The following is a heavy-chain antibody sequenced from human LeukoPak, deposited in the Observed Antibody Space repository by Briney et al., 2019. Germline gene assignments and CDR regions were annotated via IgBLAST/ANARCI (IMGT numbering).Heavy chain of an antibody. CDR3: ARELTPGIAAAGTDAFDI. J-gene: IGHJ3*02. CDR2: ISYSGST. Sequence: PSQTLSLTCTVSGGSISSGGSYWTWIRQQPGNGLEWIGYISYSGSTYYNPSLKSRVTISVDTSKNQFSLKLSSVTAADTAVYYCARELTPGIAAAGTDAFDIWGQGTMVTVSS. V-gene: IGHV4-31*03. CDR1: GGSISSGGSY. D-gene: IGHD6-13*01.